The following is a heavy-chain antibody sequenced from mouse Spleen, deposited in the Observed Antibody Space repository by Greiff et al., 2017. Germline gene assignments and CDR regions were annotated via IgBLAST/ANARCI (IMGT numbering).Heavy chain of an antibody. Sequence: EVKLVESGGGLVKPGGSLKLSCAASGFTFSSYAMSWVRQTPEKRLEWVATISSGGSYTYYPDSVKGRFTISRDNAKNTLYLQMSSLRSEDTAMYYCASLRRNWYFDVWGAGTTVTVSS. V-gene: IGHV5-9-1*01. J-gene: IGHJ1*01. CDR3: ASLRRNWYFDV. D-gene: IGHD2-12*01. CDR1: GFTFSSYA. CDR2: ISSGGSYT.